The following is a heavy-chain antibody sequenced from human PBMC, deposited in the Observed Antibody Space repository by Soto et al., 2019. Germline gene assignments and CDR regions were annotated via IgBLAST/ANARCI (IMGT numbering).Heavy chain of an antibody. D-gene: IGHD5-12*01. CDR3: AKMMPYSGPDY. V-gene: IGHV3-23*01. CDR2: ISGSVGST. J-gene: IGHJ4*02. Sequence: HPGGYLRLSCAASGFTFSSYAMSWVRQAPGKGLEWVSAISGSVGSTYYADSVKCLFTISRDNSKNTLYLQINSLSAEDTAVYYCAKMMPYSGPDYWGQGTLVTVSS. CDR1: GFTFSSYA.